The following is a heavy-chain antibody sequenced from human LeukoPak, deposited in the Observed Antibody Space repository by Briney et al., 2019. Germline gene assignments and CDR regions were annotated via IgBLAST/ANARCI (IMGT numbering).Heavy chain of an antibody. CDR3: AKADGYGDYDYYYGMDV. CDR1: GFTFSIYS. Sequence: GSLRLSCAASGFTFSIYSMNWVRQAPGKGLEWVSYISSSSGTIYYADSVKGRFTISRDNAKNSLYLQMNSLRAEDTAVYYCAKADGYGDYDYYYGMDVWGQGTTVTVSS. D-gene: IGHD4-17*01. V-gene: IGHV3-48*04. CDR2: ISSSSGTI. J-gene: IGHJ6*02.